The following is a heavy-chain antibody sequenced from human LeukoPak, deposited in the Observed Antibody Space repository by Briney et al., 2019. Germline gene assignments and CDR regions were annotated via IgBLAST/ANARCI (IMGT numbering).Heavy chain of an antibody. V-gene: IGHV3-21*01. Sequence: GGSLKLSCAASGFTFSTYSMNWVRQAPGKGLEWVSSISSRSHYIYYADSVKGRFTISRDNAKNSLYLQMNSLRAEDTAVYYCSGLYNYGMDVWGQGTTVTVSS. CDR2: ISSRSHYI. CDR3: SGLYNYGMDV. CDR1: GFTFSTYS. J-gene: IGHJ6*02.